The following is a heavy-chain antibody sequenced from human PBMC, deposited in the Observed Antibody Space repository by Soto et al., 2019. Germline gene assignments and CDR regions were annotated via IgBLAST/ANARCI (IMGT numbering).Heavy chain of an antibody. V-gene: IGHV3-72*01. CDR1: GVTFSDHY. J-gene: IGHJ4*02. CDR3: TREPRGYPPNDY. CDR2: SKNIDTGFAT. D-gene: IGHD5-18*01. Sequence: PGGSLRLSCVVSGVTFSDHYMNWMRQAPGKGLEWVGRSKNIDTGFATDYAASVKGRFTISRDESKNSLYLQMNSLQIEDTAVYYCTREPRGYPPNDYWGQGTLVTVSS.